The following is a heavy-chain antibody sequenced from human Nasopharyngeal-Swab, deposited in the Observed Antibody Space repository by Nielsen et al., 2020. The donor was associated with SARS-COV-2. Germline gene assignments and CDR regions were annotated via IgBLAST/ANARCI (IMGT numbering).Heavy chain of an antibody. D-gene: IGHD3-22*01. V-gene: IGHV4-34*01. J-gene: IGHJ4*02. CDR2: INHSGST. Sequence: SETLSLTCAVYDGSFSGYYWSWIRQPPGKGLEGIGEINHSGSTNYNPSLKSRVTISVDTSKNQLSLKLSSVTAADTAVYYCARGFHPRHYYDSSGSSLDYWGQGTLVTVSS. CDR1: DGSFSGYY. CDR3: ARGFHPRHYYDSSGSSLDY.